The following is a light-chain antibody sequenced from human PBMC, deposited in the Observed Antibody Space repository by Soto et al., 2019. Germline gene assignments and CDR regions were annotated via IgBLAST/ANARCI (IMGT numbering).Light chain of an antibody. V-gene: IGLV2-8*01. CDR2: DVS. Sequence: QSALTQPPSASGSPGQSVTISCTGTSSDVGGYNYVSWYQQHPGKAPKLMIYDVSKRPSGVPDRFSGSKSGNTASLTISGLQAEYEADYYCTSYAGSNNSVFGTGTKLTVL. J-gene: IGLJ1*01. CDR3: TSYAGSNNSV. CDR1: SSDVGGYNY.